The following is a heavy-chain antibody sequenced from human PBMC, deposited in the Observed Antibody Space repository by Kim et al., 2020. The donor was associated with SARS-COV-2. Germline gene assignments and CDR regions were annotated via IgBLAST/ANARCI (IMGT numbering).Heavy chain of an antibody. J-gene: IGHJ1*01. CDR3: ARRPHYYDSSGYYVD. D-gene: IGHD3-22*01. Sequence: SQTLSLTCTVSGGSISSSSYYWGWIRQPPGKGLEWIGSIYYSGSTYYNPSLKSRVTISVDTSKNQFSLKLSSVTAADTAVYYCARRPHYYDSSGYYVDWG. CDR2: IYYSGST. CDR1: GGSISSSSYY. V-gene: IGHV4-39*01.